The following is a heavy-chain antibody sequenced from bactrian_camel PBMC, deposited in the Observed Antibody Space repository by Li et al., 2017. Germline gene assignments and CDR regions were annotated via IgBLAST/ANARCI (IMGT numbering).Heavy chain of an antibody. CDR3: QVCGRY. J-gene: IGHJ4*01. Sequence: QLVESGGGSVEAGGSLELSCTFSGSIPSSYCMAWFRQDPGKEREGVAAIFIGRRTNTWYADSVKGRFTISVDKAKDTVYLQMNSLRPGDTAMYSCQVCGRYWGQGTQVTVS. CDR1: GSIPSSYC. V-gene: IGHV3S25*01. CDR2: IFIGRRTNT.